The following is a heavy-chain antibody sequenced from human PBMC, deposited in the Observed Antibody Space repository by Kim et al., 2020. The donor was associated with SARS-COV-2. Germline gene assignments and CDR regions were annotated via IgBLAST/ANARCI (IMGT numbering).Heavy chain of an antibody. V-gene: IGHV3-33*05. Sequence: GGSLRLSCAASGFTFSNYGMHWVRQAPGKGLEWVAVISYDGSNKYYADSVKGRFTISRDNSKNTLYLQMNSLRAEDTAVYYCARDTSIAVAGVFDYWAREPWSPSPQ. J-gene: IGHJ4*02. CDR3: ARDTSIAVAGVFDY. CDR2: ISYDGSNK. CDR1: GFTFSNYG. D-gene: IGHD6-19*01.